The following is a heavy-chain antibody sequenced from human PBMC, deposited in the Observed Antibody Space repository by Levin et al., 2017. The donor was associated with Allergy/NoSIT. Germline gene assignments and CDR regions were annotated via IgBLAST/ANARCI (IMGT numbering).Heavy chain of an antibody. V-gene: IGHV4-39*07. Sequence: ASETLSLTCTVSGGSISSGDYYWGWIRQPPGKGLEWIGTVYSAGSAYYNPSLKSRITMSVETSENRFSLSLSSVTAADTAVYYCTRDLRRWLQSRSIYRPKYSFDAWGQGTLVTVSS. D-gene: IGHD5-24*01. CDR3: TRDLRRWLQSRSIYRPKYSFDA. CDR1: GGSISSGDYY. J-gene: IGHJ4*02. CDR2: VYSAGSA.